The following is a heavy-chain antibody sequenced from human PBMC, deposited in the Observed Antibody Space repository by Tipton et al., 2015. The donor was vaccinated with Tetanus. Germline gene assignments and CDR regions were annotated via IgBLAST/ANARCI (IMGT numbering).Heavy chain of an antibody. V-gene: IGHV4-34*01. CDR2: INHSGST. CDR3: ARARNRSSGWYNYYYYGMDV. D-gene: IGHD6-19*01. CDR1: GGSFSGYY. Sequence: TLSLTCAVYGGSFSGYYWSWIRQPPGKGLEWIGEINHSGSTNYNPSLKSRVTMSVDTSKNQFSLKLSSVTAADTAVYYCARARNRSSGWYNYYYYGMDVWGQGTTVTVSS. J-gene: IGHJ6*02.